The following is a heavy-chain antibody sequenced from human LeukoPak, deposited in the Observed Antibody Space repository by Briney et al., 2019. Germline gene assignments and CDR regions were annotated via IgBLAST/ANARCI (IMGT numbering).Heavy chain of an antibody. V-gene: IGHV4-39*01. J-gene: IGHJ4*02. CDR2: IYYTGST. D-gene: IGHD5-24*01. Sequence: PSETLSLTCSVSGVSISSSNSYWGWIRQPPGKGLEGIGSIYYTGSTFYNPSLKSRVTISVDTSKNQFSMKLSSVTAADTAVYFCARGLRDGYTLFYFDYWGQGTLVTVSS. CDR1: GVSISSSNSY. CDR3: ARGLRDGYTLFYFDY.